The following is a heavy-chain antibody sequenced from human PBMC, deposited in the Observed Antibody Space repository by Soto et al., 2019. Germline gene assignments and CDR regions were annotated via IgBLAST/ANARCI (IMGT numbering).Heavy chain of an antibody. CDR3: AKDLDFYDSSGYVDY. CDR1: GFSFRSFG. D-gene: IGHD3-22*01. Sequence: GGSLSLSCVVSGFSFRSFGMHWVRQAPGKGQEGVAFIWFDGSNQEHADSVKGRFTISRDNSKNTLYLQMNSLRAEDTAVYYCAKDLDFYDSSGYVDYWGQGTLVTVSS. V-gene: IGHV3-30*02. J-gene: IGHJ4*02. CDR2: IWFDGSNQ.